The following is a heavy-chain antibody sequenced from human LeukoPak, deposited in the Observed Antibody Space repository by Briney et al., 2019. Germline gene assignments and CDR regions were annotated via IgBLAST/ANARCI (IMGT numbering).Heavy chain of an antibody. CDR1: GYTFTVYYGYY. CDR3: AREGRSGAIAAAGTYNWFDP. Sequence: ASVKVSCKASGYTFTVYYGYYMHWVRQAPGQGLEWMGWINPNSGDTKYAQKFQGRVTMTRDTSISTAYMELSSLRSDDTAVYYCAREGRSGAIAAAGTYNWFDPWGQGALVTVSS. CDR2: INPNSGDT. D-gene: IGHD6-13*01. J-gene: IGHJ5*02. V-gene: IGHV1-2*02.